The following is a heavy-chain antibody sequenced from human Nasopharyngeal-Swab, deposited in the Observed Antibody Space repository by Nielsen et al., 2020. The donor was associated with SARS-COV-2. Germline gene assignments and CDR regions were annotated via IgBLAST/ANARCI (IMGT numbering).Heavy chain of an antibody. V-gene: IGHV4-61*02. J-gene: IGHJ4*02. CDR2: IYTSGST. D-gene: IGHD4-17*01. CDR1: GGSISSGSYY. Sequence: SETLSLTCTASGGSISSGSYYWSWIRQPAGKGLEWIGRIYTSGSTNYNPSLKSRVTISVDTSKNQFSLKLSSVTAADTAVYYCARGNDYGDPLDYWGQGTLVTVSS. CDR3: ARGNDYGDPLDY.